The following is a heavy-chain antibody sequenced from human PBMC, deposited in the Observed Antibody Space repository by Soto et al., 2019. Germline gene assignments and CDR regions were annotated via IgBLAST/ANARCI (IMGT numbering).Heavy chain of an antibody. V-gene: IGHV3-30*04. J-gene: IGHJ5*02. CDR1: GFSFSSYA. CDR2: ITKDGMNK. Sequence: QVRLVESGGGVVQPGRSLRLSCTASGFSFSSYAMYWFRQPPGKGLEWVAVITKDGMNKNYADSVKGRVTVSRDNAIYSLDLRLNSLGGEDTARYYWARDMYSSDYFVKWFEPWGQGTLVTVSS. D-gene: IGHD6-19*01. CDR3: ARDMYSSDYFVKWFEP.